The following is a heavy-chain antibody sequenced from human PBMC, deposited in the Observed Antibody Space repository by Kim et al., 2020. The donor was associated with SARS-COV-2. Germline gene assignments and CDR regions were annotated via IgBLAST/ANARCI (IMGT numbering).Heavy chain of an antibody. CDR3: AKDLYCSSTSCCMGYYY. D-gene: IGHD2-2*01. CDR1: GFTFSSYG. J-gene: IGHJ6*01. CDR2: ISYDGSNK. Sequence: GGSLRLSCAASGFTFSSYGMHWVRQAPGKGLEWVAVISYDGSNKYYADSVKGRFTISRDNSKNTLYLQMNSLRAEDTAVYYCAKDLYCSSTSCCMGYYY. V-gene: IGHV3-30*18.